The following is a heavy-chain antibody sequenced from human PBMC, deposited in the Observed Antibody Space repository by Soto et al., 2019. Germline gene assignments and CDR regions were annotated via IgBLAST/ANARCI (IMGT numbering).Heavy chain of an antibody. CDR1: GGTFSSYA. Sequence: QVQLVQSGAEVKKPGSSVKVSCKASGGTFSSYAISWVRQAPGQGLEWMGGIIPIFGTANYAQKSQGRVTITADESTSTAYMELSSLRSEDTAVYYCAREIAAAGTIHYYYGMDVWGQGTTVTVSS. CDR2: IIPIFGTA. CDR3: AREIAAAGTIHYYYGMDV. J-gene: IGHJ6*02. V-gene: IGHV1-69*01. D-gene: IGHD6-13*01.